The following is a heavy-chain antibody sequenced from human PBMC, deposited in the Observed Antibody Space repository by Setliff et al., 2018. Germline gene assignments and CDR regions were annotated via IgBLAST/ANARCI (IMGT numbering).Heavy chain of an antibody. CDR3: ARRRRFDSGGPRSPWYFDL. CDR1: GYNFLDYW. D-gene: IGHD3-22*01. J-gene: IGHJ2*01. CDR2: IYPDDPDT. V-gene: IGHV5-51*01. Sequence: AGESLKISCKASGYNFLDYWIGWVRQMPGKGLEWMGIIYPDDPDTRYSPSVQGPFTISADKSISTAYLQWSSLKASDTAFYYCARRRRFDSGGPRSPWYFDLWGRGTLVTVS.